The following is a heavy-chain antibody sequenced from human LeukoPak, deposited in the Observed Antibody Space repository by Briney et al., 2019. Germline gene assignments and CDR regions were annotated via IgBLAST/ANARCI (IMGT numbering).Heavy chain of an antibody. Sequence: GGSLRLSCAASGFSFGDYGMHWVRQAPGKGLEWVAGILFDGSSTYYGDSVKGRFTISRDNSKNTLYLQMNSVRADDTAVYYCAKGYVWGGCRLCGFDSWGQGSLVTVSS. D-gene: IGHD3-16*02. J-gene: IGHJ4*02. CDR2: ILFDGSST. CDR1: GFSFGDYG. CDR3: AKGYVWGGCRLCGFDS. V-gene: IGHV3-30*18.